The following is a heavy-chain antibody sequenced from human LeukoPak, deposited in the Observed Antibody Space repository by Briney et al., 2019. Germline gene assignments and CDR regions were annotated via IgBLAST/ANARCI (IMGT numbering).Heavy chain of an antibody. Sequence: SETLSLTCTVSGVSVTGYYWSWLRQPPGKGLEWIGYVFYNGNTDYNPSLKSRVTTSMDTAKNRFSLRLNSVTTADTAVYYCARGTIALAGIFEYWGLGALVTVSS. CDR2: VFYNGNT. V-gene: IGHV4-59*02. J-gene: IGHJ4*02. CDR3: ARGTIALAGIFEY. D-gene: IGHD6-19*01. CDR1: GVSVTGYY.